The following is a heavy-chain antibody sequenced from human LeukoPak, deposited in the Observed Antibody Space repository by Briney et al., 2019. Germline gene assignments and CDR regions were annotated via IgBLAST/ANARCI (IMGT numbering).Heavy chain of an antibody. Sequence: SETLSLTCTVSGGSISSYYWSWIRQPAGKGLEWIGRIYTSGSTNYNPSLKSRVTMSVDTSKNQFSLKLSSVTAADTAVYYCARSKTGREKNYYYYMDVWGKGTTVTVSS. V-gene: IGHV4-4*07. CDR2: IYTSGST. J-gene: IGHJ6*03. D-gene: IGHD3-10*01. CDR1: GGSISSYY. CDR3: ARSKTGREKNYYYYMDV.